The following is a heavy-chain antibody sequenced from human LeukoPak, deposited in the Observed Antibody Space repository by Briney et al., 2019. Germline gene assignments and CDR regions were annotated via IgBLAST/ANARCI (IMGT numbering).Heavy chain of an antibody. CDR3: ARERFGELLRVPYYFDC. Sequence: ASVKVSCKASGGSFSSHAISWVRQAPGQGLEWMGRIIPILGMANYAQKFQGRVTITADKSTSSAHMELSSLRSEDTAVYYCARERFGELLRVPYYFDCWGQGTLVTVSS. CDR1: GGSFSSHA. V-gene: IGHV1-69*04. J-gene: IGHJ4*02. CDR2: IIPILGMA. D-gene: IGHD3-10*01.